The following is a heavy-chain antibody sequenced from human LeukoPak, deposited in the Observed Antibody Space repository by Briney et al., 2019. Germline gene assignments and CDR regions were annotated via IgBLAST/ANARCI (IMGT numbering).Heavy chain of an antibody. V-gene: IGHV4-34*01. CDR3: ARRTYYGDYF. CDR2: INHSGST. CDR1: RGSFSGYY. D-gene: IGHD4-17*01. Sequence: KSSETLSLTCAVYRGSFSGYYWSWIRQPPGKGLEWIGEINHSGSTNHNPSLKSRVTISVDTSKNQFSLKLSSVTAADTAVYYCARRTYYGDYFWGQGTLVTVSS. J-gene: IGHJ4*02.